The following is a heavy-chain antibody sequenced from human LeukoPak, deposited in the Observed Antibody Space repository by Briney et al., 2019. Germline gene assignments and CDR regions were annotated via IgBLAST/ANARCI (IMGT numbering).Heavy chain of an antibody. D-gene: IGHD3-10*01. CDR3: ARDLITYYYGSGSLDY. J-gene: IGHJ4*02. V-gene: IGHV3-66*01. Sequence: HPGGSLRLSCAASGFTVCSNYMSWVRQAPGKGLEWVSVIYSGGSTYYADSVKGRFTISRDNSKNTLYLQMNSLRAEDTAVYYCARDLITYYYGSGSLDYWGQGTLVTVSS. CDR1: GFTVCSNY. CDR2: IYSGGST.